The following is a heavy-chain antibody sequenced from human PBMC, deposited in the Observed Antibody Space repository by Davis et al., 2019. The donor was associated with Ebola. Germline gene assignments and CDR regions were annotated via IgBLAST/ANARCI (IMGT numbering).Heavy chain of an antibody. V-gene: IGHV4-4*07. CDR3: VRDGCPGGSCYCGDY. J-gene: IGHJ4*02. CDR1: GGSISIHY. Sequence: PSESLSLTCTVSGGSISIHYWSWIRQPAGKGLEWIGRIYTSGRTNYNPSLKSRVTMSVDTSKNQFSLRLSSGTAEDTAVYYCVRDGCPGGSCYCGDYWGQGTLVTVSS. D-gene: IGHD2-15*01. CDR2: IYTSGRT.